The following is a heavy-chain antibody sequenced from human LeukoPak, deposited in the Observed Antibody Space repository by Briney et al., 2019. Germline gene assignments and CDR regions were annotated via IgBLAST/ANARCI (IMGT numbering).Heavy chain of an antibody. CDR1: GYTFTSYY. CDR3: ARGAGGTNFDY. V-gene: IGHV1-46*01. J-gene: IGHJ4*02. Sequence: AASLKVSCTASGYTFTSYYMHWVRQAPGQGLEWMGIINPSGGSTSYAQKFQGRVTMTRDTSTSTVYMELSSLRSEDTAVYYCARGAGGTNFDYWGQGTLVTVSS. CDR2: INPSGGST. D-gene: IGHD1-7*01.